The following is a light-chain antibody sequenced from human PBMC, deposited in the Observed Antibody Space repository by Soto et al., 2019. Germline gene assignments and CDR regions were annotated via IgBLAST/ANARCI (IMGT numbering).Light chain of an antibody. CDR3: QQYSSYSTT. CDR2: KAS. V-gene: IGKV1-5*03. CDR1: QSISSW. J-gene: IGKJ4*01. Sequence: DIPMTQSPSTLSASVGDRVTITCRASQSISSWLAWYQQKPGKAPKLLIYKASSLDSGVPSRFSGSGSGTEFTLTISSLQPDDFATYYCQQYSSYSTTFGGGTKVEIK.